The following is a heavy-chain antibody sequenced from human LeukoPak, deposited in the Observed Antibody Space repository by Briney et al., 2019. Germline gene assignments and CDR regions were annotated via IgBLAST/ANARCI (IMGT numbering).Heavy chain of an antibody. CDR2: ISAGSGST. CDR1: GLTFSNYA. J-gene: IGHJ4*02. Sequence: PGGSLRLSCAASGLTFSNYAMTWVRQAPGNGQEWASGISAGSGSTYYADSVKGRFTISRDNSKNTLYLQMSSLRAEDTAIYYCAIHESSIPYWGQGTLVTVSS. CDR3: AIHESSIPY. D-gene: IGHD1-26*01. V-gene: IGHV3-23*01.